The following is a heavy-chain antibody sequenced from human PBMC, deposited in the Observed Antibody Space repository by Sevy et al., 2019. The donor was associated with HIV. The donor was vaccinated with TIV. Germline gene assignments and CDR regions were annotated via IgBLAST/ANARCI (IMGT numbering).Heavy chain of an antibody. D-gene: IGHD2-8*01. CDR3: AKARWDIVLMVYGFAFDI. CDR2: ISGIGGST. Sequence: GGSLRLSCAASGFTFSRYAMNWLRQAPGKGLEWVSTISGIGGSTYYADSLKGRFTISRDNSKNTLDLQMNSLRAEDTAVYYCAKARWDIVLMVYGFAFDIWGQGTMVTVSS. CDR1: GFTFSRYA. J-gene: IGHJ3*02. V-gene: IGHV3-23*01.